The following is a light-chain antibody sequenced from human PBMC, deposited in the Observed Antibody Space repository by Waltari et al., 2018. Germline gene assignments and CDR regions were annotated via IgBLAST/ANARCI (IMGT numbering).Light chain of an antibody. CDR2: EVS. CDR3: CSYAGSSTYV. Sequence: QSALTQPASVSGSPGQSITITCTGTASDVGTYNFVSWYQQHPGKAPKILIYEVSRRPSGVSSRFSASKSGNTAARTISALQADDEADYYCCSYAGSSTYVFGSGTKITVL. V-gene: IGLV2-23*02. CDR1: ASDVGTYNF. J-gene: IGLJ1*01.